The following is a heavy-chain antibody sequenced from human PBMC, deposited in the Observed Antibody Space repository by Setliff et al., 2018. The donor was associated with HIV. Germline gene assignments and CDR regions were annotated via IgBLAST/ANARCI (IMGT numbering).Heavy chain of an antibody. Sequence: GASVKVSCKASGYTFSSHDINWVRQATGQGLEWMGWMNPKSGNSGYAQKFQGRVAMSVDKSENQFSLRLNSVTAADTAVYYCARRPPPLQFLDSPSYYMDVWGKGTTVTVSS. CDR3: ARRPPPLQFLDSPSYYMDV. V-gene: IGHV1-8*02. D-gene: IGHD3-3*01. CDR2: MNPKSGNS. CDR1: GYTFSSHD. J-gene: IGHJ6*03.